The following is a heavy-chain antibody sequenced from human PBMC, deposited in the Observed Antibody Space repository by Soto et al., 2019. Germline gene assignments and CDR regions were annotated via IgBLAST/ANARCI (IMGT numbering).Heavy chain of an antibody. D-gene: IGHD6-6*01. V-gene: IGHV3-53*01. CDR3: ARDPSGSSRIDSFVI. CDR1: GFNVTNTY. Sequence: QPGGSLRLSCAVSGFNVTNTYMSWVRQAPGKGLEWVSVIYRGFSTFYADSVKGRFTVSRDDSKNTVSLQMNSLRAEDTAVYYCARDPSGSSRIDSFVIWGQGTMVTVSS. J-gene: IGHJ3*02. CDR2: IYRGFST.